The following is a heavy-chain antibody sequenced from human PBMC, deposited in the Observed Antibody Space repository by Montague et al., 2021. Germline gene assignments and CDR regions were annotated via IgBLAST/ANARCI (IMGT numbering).Heavy chain of an antibody. J-gene: IGHJ4*02. CDR1: GFTFSSYW. CDR2: INSDGSNT. CDR3: ASHPYNGNSPLDY. Sequence: ETLSLTCAASGFTFSSYWMHWVRQAPGKGLVWVSRINSDGSNTGYADSVKGRFTVSRENAKNTLYLQMNNLRAEDTAVYYCASHPYNGNSPLDYWGQGTLVTVSS. D-gene: IGHD1-7*01. V-gene: IGHV3-74*01.